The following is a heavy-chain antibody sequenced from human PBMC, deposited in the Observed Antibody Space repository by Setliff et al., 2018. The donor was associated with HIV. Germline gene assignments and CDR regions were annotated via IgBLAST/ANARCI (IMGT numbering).Heavy chain of an antibody. CDR3: ARDESDSLYYMDYYYMDV. Sequence: GASVKVSCKASGYTFTKYAMNWVRQAPGQGLEWMGWINTNTGIPMYAQGFTGRFVFSLDTSVSTAYLQISSLKAEDTAVYYCARDESDSLYYMDYYYMDVWGKGTTVTVSS. CDR2: INTNTGIP. CDR1: GYTFTKYA. V-gene: IGHV7-4-1*02. J-gene: IGHJ6*03. D-gene: IGHD3-10*01.